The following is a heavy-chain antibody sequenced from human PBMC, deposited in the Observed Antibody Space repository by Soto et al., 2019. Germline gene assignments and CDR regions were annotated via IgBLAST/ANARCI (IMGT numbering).Heavy chain of an antibody. CDR1: GYTFTRYY. Sequence: GASVKVSCKASGYTFTRYYMHWVRQAPGQGLEWMGIINPSGGSTSYAQKFQGRVTMTRDTSTSTVYMELSSLRSEDTAVYYCARDLAAAAGTSRYYYYYGMDVWGQGTTVTVSS. D-gene: IGHD6-13*01. CDR2: INPSGGST. V-gene: IGHV1-46*01. CDR3: ARDLAAAAGTSRYYYYYGMDV. J-gene: IGHJ6*02.